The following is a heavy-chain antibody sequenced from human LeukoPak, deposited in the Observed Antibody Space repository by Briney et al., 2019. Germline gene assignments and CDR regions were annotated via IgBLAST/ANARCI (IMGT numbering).Heavy chain of an antibody. CDR3: ARVQNPGIAVAGKEY. J-gene: IGHJ4*02. D-gene: IGHD6-19*01. V-gene: IGHV1-2*02. CDR2: INPNSGGT. CDR1: GYTFTGYY. Sequence: ASVKVSCKASGYTFTGYYMHWVRQASGQGLEWMGWINPNSGGTNYAQKFQGRVTMTRDTSISTAYMELSRLRSDDTAVYYCARVQNPGIAVAGKEYWGQGTLVTVSS.